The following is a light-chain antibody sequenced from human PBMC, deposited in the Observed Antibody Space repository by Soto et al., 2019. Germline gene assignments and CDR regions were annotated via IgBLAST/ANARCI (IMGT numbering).Light chain of an antibody. CDR2: GAS. V-gene: IGKV3-20*01. CDR1: QSVNTNY. Sequence: EIVLTQSPGTLSLSPGDRATLSCRASQSVNTNYLAWYQQIPGQAPRILVYGASNKASGITDRFSGSGSGTDFTLTISRLETEDFAVYYCQQYGDSRYTFGQGTKLEIK. CDR3: QQYGDSRYT. J-gene: IGKJ2*01.